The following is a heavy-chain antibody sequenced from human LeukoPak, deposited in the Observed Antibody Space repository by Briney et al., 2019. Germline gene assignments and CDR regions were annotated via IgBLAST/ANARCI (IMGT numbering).Heavy chain of an antibody. J-gene: IGHJ6*04. V-gene: IGHV4-34*01. Sequence: SETLSLTCAVYRGSFRGYYWSWIRQPPGKGLEWIGEINHSGSTNYNPSLTSRVTISVDTSKNQFSLKLSSVTAADTAVYYCARAPYCSSIHCYISLYYYYGMDVWGKGTTVTVSS. D-gene: IGHD2-2*02. CDR3: ARAPYCSSIHCYISLYYYYGMDV. CDR1: RGSFRGYY. CDR2: INHSGST.